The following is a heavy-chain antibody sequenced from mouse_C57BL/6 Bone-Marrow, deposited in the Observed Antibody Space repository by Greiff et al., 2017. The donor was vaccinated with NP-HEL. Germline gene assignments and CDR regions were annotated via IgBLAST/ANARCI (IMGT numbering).Heavy chain of an antibody. CDR3: ARGNYGSSEDYYARDY. J-gene: IGHJ4*01. CDR2: IHPNSGST. CDR1: GYTFTSYW. D-gene: IGHD1-1*01. Sequence: QVQLQQSGAELVKPGASVKLSCKASGYTFTSYWMHWVKQRPGQGLEWIGMIHPNSGSTNYNEKFKSKATLTVDKSSSTAYMQLSSLTSEDSAVYYCARGNYGSSEDYYARDYWGQGTSVTVSS. V-gene: IGHV1-64*01.